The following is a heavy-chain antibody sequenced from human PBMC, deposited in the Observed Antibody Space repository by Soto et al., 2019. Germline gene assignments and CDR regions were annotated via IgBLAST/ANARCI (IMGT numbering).Heavy chain of an antibody. CDR2: INHSGST. D-gene: IGHD2-15*01. CDR3: ARAPPDIYCGSGGSCYGNWFDP. J-gene: IGHJ5*02. V-gene: IGHV4-34*01. Sequence: SVTLSLTCAVYGGSFSGYYWSWIRQPPGKGLEWIGEINHSGSTNYNPSLKSRVTISVDTSKNQFSLKLSSVTAADTAVYYCARAPPDIYCGSGGSCYGNWFDPWGQGTLVTVPS. CDR1: GGSFSGYY.